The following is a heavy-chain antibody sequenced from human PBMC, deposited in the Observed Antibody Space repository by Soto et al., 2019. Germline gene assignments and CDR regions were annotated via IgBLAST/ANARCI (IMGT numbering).Heavy chain of an antibody. J-gene: IGHJ4*02. D-gene: IGHD3-9*01. Sequence: GGSLRLSCAASGFTFSSYAMHWVRQAPGKGLEWVAVISYDGSNKYYADSVRGRFTISRDKVNNTLYLQMDNLGVDDTAMYFCAKGAKLGSPYSDILTARWGRGTLVTVSS. CDR1: GFTFSSYA. CDR2: ISYDGSNK. V-gene: IGHV3-30-3*01. CDR3: AKGAKLGSPYSDILTAR.